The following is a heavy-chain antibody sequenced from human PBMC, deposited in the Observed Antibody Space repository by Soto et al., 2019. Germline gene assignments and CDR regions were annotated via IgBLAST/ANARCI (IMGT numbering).Heavy chain of an antibody. D-gene: IGHD3-3*01. CDR3: ARGGVSTRNFDY. CDR2: IYPSDSDT. J-gene: IGHJ4*02. V-gene: IGHV5-51*01. CDR1: GYNFAGYW. Sequence: HGESLKISCKGSGYNFAGYWIAWVRQMPGKGLELMGIIYPSDSDTRYRPSFQGQVTISADKSISSAYLQWSSLRASDTAMYYCARGGVSTRNFDYWGQGTQVTVSS.